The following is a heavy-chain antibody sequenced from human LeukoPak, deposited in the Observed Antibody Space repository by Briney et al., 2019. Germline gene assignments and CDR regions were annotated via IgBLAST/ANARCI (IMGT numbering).Heavy chain of an antibody. D-gene: IGHD1-7*01. V-gene: IGHV3-30*18. CDR2: ISYDGSNK. Sequence: QSGGSLRFSCAASGFTFSSYGMHWVRQAPGKGLEWVAVISYDGSNKYYADSVKGRFTISRDNSKNTLYLQMNSLRAEDTAVYYCAKVRVVFNWNYAYYFDSWGQGTLVTVSS. J-gene: IGHJ4*02. CDR3: AKVRVVFNWNYAYYFDS. CDR1: GFTFSSYG.